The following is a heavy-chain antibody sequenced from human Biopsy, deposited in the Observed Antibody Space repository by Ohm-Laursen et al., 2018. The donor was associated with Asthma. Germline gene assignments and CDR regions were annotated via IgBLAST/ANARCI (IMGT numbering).Heavy chain of an antibody. V-gene: IGHV3-11*01. CDR1: GFSFSDYY. D-gene: IGHD6-25*01. J-gene: IGHJ6*02. CDR2: ISSSGGTT. Sequence: SLRLSCTASGFSFSDYYMTWMRQAPGKGLEWVSSISSSGGTTYPAESVKGRFTISRDNAQKSLFLQMGSLRAEDTAIYYCARVFESSEWGPFYHFGLDVWGQGTTVSVS. CDR3: ARVFESSEWGPFYHFGLDV.